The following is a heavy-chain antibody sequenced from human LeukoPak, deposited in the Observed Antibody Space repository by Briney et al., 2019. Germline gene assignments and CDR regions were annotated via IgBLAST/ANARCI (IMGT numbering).Heavy chain of an antibody. D-gene: IGHD3-22*01. J-gene: IGHJ6*03. V-gene: IGHV4-4*07. CDR1: GGSISTYY. CDR2: IYTSGST. CDR3: VRVIGAPNYYYYMDV. Sequence: SETLSLTCTVSGGSISTYYWSWIRQPAGKGLEWIGRIYTSGSTNYNPSLKSRVTMSVDTSKNQFSLKLSSVTAADTAVYYCVRVIGAPNYYYYMDVWGKGTTVTVSS.